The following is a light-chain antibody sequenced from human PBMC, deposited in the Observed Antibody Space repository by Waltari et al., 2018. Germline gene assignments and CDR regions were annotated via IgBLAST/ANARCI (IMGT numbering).Light chain of an antibody. J-gene: IGKJ1*01. Sequence: EIVLTQSPGTLSLSPGERATLSCRASQSVSRALAWYQQKPGQAPRLLIYDASTRATGVPDRFSGSGSGTDFSLTISSLDPEDFAVYYCQHYVKLPVTYGQGTKVEI. CDR3: QHYVKLPVT. CDR1: QSVSRA. V-gene: IGKV3-20*01. CDR2: DAS.